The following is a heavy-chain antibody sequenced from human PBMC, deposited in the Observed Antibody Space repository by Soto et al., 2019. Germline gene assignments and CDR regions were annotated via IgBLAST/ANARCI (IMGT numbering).Heavy chain of an antibody. CDR3: ARAGVTMVRGVITDYYGMDV. CDR2: ISYDGSNK. J-gene: IGHJ6*02. Sequence: PGRSLRLSCAASGFTFSSYAMHWVRQAPGKGLEWVAVISYDGSNKYYADSVKGRFTISRDNSKNTLYLQMNSLRAEDTAVYYCARAGVTMVRGVITDYYGMDVWGQGTTVTVSS. D-gene: IGHD3-10*01. V-gene: IGHV3-30-3*01. CDR1: GFTFSSYA.